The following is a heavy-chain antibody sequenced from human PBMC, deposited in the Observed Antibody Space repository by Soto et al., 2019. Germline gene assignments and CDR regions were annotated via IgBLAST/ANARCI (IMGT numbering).Heavy chain of an antibody. CDR2: INHSGST. D-gene: IGHD4-17*01. Sequence: SETLSLTCAVYGGSFSGYYWSWIRQPPGKGLEWIGEINHSGSTNYNPSLKSRVTISVDTSKNQFSLKLSSVTAADTAVYYCARDPSTPHPTYGDSVGGWRFDPWGQGTLXT. J-gene: IGHJ5*02. CDR3: ARDPSTPHPTYGDSVGGWRFDP. CDR1: GGSFSGYY. V-gene: IGHV4-34*01.